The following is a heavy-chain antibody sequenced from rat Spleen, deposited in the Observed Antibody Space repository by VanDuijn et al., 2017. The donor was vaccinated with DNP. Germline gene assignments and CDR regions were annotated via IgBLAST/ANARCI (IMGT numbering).Heavy chain of an antibody. V-gene: IGHV5S10*01. CDR3: ATRGEGFVH. CDR1: GFTFSDYA. D-gene: IGHD1-11*01. J-gene: IGHJ2*01. CDR2: IIFDGSST. Sequence: EVQLVESGGGLVQPGNSLKLSCAASGFTFSDYAMAWVRQSPRQGLEWLATIIFDGSSTFYRDSVKGRFTISRNDAIDTLYLQMDSLRSEDTATYYCATRGEGFVHWGPGVMVTVSS.